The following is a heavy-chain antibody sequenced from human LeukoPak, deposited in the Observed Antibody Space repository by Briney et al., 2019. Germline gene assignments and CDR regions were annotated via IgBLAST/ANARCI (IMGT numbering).Heavy chain of an antibody. Sequence: GGSLRLSCAASGFTVSSNYMSWVRQAPGKGLEWVSVIYSGGSTSYADSVKGRFTISRDNSKNTLYLQMNSLRAEDTAVYYCARDQGSVYYDSSGYPYYYYYMDVWGKGTTVTVSS. D-gene: IGHD3-22*01. CDR3: ARDQGSVYYDSSGYPYYYYYMDV. J-gene: IGHJ6*03. V-gene: IGHV3-53*01. CDR2: IYSGGST. CDR1: GFTVSSNY.